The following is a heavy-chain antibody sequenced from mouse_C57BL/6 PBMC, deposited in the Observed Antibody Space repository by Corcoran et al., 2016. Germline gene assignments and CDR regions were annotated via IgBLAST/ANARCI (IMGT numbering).Heavy chain of an antibody. V-gene: IGHV3-6*01. J-gene: IGHJ3*01. Sequence: DVQLQESGPGLVKPSQSLSLTCSVTGYSITSGYYWNWIRQFPGNKLEWMGYISYDGSNNYNPSLKNRISITRDTSKNQFFLKLNSVTTEDTATYYCARDGDGSSPWGQGTLVTVSA. CDR2: ISYDGSN. CDR3: ARDGDGSSP. D-gene: IGHD1-1*01. CDR1: GYSITSGYY.